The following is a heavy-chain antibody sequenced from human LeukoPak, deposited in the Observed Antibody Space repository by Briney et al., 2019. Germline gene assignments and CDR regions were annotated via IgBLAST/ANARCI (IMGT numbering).Heavy chain of an antibody. CDR3: ARAYYDSSVAAFDI. Sequence: GGSLRLSCAASGFTFSSYGMSWVRQAPGKGLEWVANIKQDGSEKYYVDSVKGRFTISRDNAKNSLYLQMNSLRAEDTAVYYCARAYYDSSVAAFDIWGQGTMVTVSS. D-gene: IGHD3-22*01. CDR2: IKQDGSEK. CDR1: GFTFSSYG. J-gene: IGHJ3*02. V-gene: IGHV3-7*01.